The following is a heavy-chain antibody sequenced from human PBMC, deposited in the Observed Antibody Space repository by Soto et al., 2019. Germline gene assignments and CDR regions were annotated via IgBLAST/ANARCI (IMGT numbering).Heavy chain of an antibody. CDR2: TYYRSKWYN. CDR1: VDSVSSNSAA. V-gene: IGHV6-1*01. Sequence: PSQTLSLTCAMSVDSVSSNSAAWNWIIRSPSRGLEWLGRTYYRSKWYNDYAVSVKSRITINPDTSKNQFSLQLNSVTPEDTAVYYCASLRGRWLVPGGSYSYYGMDVWGQGTTVTVSS. J-gene: IGHJ6*02. D-gene: IGHD6-19*01. CDR3: ASLRGRWLVPGGSYSYYGMDV.